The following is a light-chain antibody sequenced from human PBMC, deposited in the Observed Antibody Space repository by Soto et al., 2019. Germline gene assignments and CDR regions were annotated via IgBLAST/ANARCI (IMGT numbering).Light chain of an antibody. CDR1: QCISTW. V-gene: IGKV1-39*01. J-gene: IGKJ1*01. Sequence: MHLTRSPSSGSGWVLDVGTSAVLASQCISTWLGWYRQKPGKAPKLLIYAASSLQRGVPSSFSGSGSGTDFTLTISGLQPEDFATYYCQQSYSPPWTFGQGTKVDI. CDR2: AAS. CDR3: QQSYSPPWT.